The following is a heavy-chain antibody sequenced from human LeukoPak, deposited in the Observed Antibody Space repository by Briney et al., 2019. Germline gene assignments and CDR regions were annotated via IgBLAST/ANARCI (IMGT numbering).Heavy chain of an antibody. J-gene: IGHJ6*03. D-gene: IGHD3-3*01. Sequence: PSETLSLTCTVSGGSISSSGYYWGWIRRPAGKGLEWIGRIYTSGSTNYNPSLKSRVTMSVDTSKNQFSLKLSSVTAADTAVYYCARVLRSYYMDVWGKGTTVTVSS. V-gene: IGHV4-61*02. CDR3: ARVLRSYYMDV. CDR1: GGSISSSGYY. CDR2: IYTSGST.